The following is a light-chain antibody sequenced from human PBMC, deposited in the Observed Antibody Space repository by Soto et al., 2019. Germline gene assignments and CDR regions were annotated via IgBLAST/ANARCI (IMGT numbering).Light chain of an antibody. J-gene: IGLJ1*01. V-gene: IGLV2-14*01. CDR1: SSDVGGYKF. Sequence: QSVVTQPPSASGTPGQTVTISCTGTSSDVGGYKFVSWYQQHPGKAPKLMIYEVSNRPSGVSSRFSGSKSGNTASLTISGLQAEDEADYYCGSYTGSIYVFGTGTKLTVL. CDR2: EVS. CDR3: GSYTGSIYV.